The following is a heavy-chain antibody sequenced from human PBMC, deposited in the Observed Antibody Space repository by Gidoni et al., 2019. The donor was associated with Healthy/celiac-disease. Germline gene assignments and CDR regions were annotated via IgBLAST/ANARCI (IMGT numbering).Heavy chain of an antibody. CDR3: TTIFGVVIHWGMDV. V-gene: IGHV3-21*01. D-gene: IGHD3-3*01. CDR2: ISSISSYI. Sequence: EVQLVEPGGDLVKPGGSLSLPSAASVLTFSSYSMNWVRQAPGKGLEWASSISSISSYIYYAASVKVRFTISRDNATNSLYLQMNSLRAEDTAVYYCTTIFGVVIHWGMDVWGQGTTVTVSS. CDR1: VLTFSSYS. J-gene: IGHJ6*02.